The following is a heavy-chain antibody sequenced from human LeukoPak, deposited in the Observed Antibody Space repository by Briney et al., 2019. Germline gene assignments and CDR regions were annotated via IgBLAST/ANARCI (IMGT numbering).Heavy chain of an antibody. D-gene: IGHD6-6*01. Sequence: GSLRLSCAASEFTFSNYGMNWVRQPPGKGLEWIGYIYYSGSTNYNPSLKSRVTISVDTSKNQFSLKLSSVTAADTAVYYCARSWAARSLFDYWGQGTLVTVSS. CDR1: EFTFSNYG. CDR2: IYYSGST. J-gene: IGHJ4*02. V-gene: IGHV4-59*01. CDR3: ARSWAARSLFDY.